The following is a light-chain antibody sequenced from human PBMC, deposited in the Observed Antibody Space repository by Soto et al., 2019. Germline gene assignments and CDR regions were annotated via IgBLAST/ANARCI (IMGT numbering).Light chain of an antibody. Sequence: EIVLTQSPGTLSLSPGERATLSCRASHTISSSYLAWYQQKPGQAPRLLMYGISRRATGIPDRFSGSGSGTDFTLTISNLQSEDFAVYHCQQYDKWPRTFGQGTKVDIK. CDR1: HTISSSY. V-gene: IGKV3-20*01. CDR2: GIS. CDR3: QQYDKWPRT. J-gene: IGKJ1*01.